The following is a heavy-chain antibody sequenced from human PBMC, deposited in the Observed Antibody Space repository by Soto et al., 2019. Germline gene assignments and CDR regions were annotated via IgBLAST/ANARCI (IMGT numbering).Heavy chain of an antibody. J-gene: IGHJ5*02. D-gene: IGHD3-10*01. CDR1: GGSIGGVGYS. CDR3: ARAQFYSGSGKYNNLRFDA. CDR2: IYYSGTF. V-gene: IGHV4-30-2*01. Sequence: ASETLSLTCAVSGGSIGGVGYSWSWIRQPPGGGLEWIGYIYYSGTFLKSPSLKTRLTMSLDRSNNQFSLTLNSMTAADTAVYYCARAQFYSGSGKYNNLRFDARGQGIQVTVSS.